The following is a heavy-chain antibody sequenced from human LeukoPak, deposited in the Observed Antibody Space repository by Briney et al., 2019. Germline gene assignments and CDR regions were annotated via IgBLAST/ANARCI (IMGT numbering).Heavy chain of an antibody. J-gene: IGHJ4*02. CDR1: GFTFSNAW. CDR3: AKGHYGDYDVYFDY. D-gene: IGHD4-17*01. CDR2: IKSKTDGGTT. V-gene: IGHV3-15*01. Sequence: GGSLRLSCAASGFTFSNAWMSWVRQAPGKGLEWVGRIKSKTDGGTTDYAAPVKGRFTISRDDSKNTLYLQMNSLRAEDTAVYYCAKGHYGDYDVYFDYWGQGTLVTVSS.